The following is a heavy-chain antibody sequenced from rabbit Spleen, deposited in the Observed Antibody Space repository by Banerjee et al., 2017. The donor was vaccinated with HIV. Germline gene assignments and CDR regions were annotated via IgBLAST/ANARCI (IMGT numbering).Heavy chain of an antibody. Sequence: QEQLVESGGGLVQPEGSLTLTCTASGFSFSNKVVMCWVRQAQGKGLEWIACINGVTGKAMYASWAKGRFTISKTSSTTVTLQMTSLTAADTATYFCAGDHAISGYRFNLWGPGTLVTVS. V-gene: IGHV1S45*01. CDR2: INGVTGKA. CDR1: GFSFSNKVV. CDR3: AGDHAISGYRFNL. J-gene: IGHJ4*01. D-gene: IGHD1-1*01.